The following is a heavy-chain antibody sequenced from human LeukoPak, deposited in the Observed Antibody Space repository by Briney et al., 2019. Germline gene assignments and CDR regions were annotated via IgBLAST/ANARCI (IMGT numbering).Heavy chain of an antibody. D-gene: IGHD3-9*01. CDR3: ARVNYDILTGYQRAEYFQH. CDR2: ISAYNGNT. Sequence: ASVKVSCKASGYTFTSYGISWVRQAPGQGLEWMGRISAYNGNTNYAQKLQGRVTMTTDTSTSTAYMELRSLRSDDTAVYYCARVNYDILTGYQRAEYFQHWGQGTLVTVSS. V-gene: IGHV1-18*04. CDR1: GYTFTSYG. J-gene: IGHJ1*01.